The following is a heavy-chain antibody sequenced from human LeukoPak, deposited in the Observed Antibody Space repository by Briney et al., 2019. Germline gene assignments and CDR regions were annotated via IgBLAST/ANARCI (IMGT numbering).Heavy chain of an antibody. CDR2: ISSSSSYI. Sequence: GALRLSCAASGFTFSSYSMNWVRQAPGKGLEWVSSISSSSSYIYYADSVKGRFTISRDNAKNSLYLQMNSLRAEDTAVYYCAGVSQQLVSSYYFDYWGQGTLVTVSS. CDR1: GFTFSSYS. CDR3: AGVSQQLVSSYYFDY. V-gene: IGHV3-21*01. D-gene: IGHD6-6*01. J-gene: IGHJ4*02.